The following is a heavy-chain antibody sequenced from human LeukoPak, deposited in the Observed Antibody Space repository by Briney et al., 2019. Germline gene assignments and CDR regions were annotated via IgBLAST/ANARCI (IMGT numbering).Heavy chain of an antibody. V-gene: IGHV1-2*02. Sequence: GASVKVSCKASGYTFTGYYMHWVRQAPGQGLEWMGCINPNSGGTNYAQKFQGRVTMTRDTSISTAYMELSRLRSDDTAVYYCARTVRDSSSWYYYYYYMDVWGKGTTVTISS. CDR1: GYTFTGYY. CDR3: ARTVRDSSSWYYYYYYMDV. D-gene: IGHD6-13*01. J-gene: IGHJ6*03. CDR2: INPNSGGT.